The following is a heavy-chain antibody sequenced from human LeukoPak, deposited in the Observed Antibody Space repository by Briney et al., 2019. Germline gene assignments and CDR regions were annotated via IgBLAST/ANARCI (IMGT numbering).Heavy chain of an antibody. CDR2: MNPNSGNT. J-gene: IGHJ4*02. Sequence: ASVKVSCKASGYTFTSYDINWVRQATGQGLEWMGWMNPNSGNTGYAQKFQGRVTITRNTSISTAYMELSSLRSEDTAVYYCARQSRYYDSSGYYYFDYWGQGTLVTVSS. D-gene: IGHD3-22*01. V-gene: IGHV1-8*03. CDR1: GYTFTSYD. CDR3: ARQSRYYDSSGYYYFDY.